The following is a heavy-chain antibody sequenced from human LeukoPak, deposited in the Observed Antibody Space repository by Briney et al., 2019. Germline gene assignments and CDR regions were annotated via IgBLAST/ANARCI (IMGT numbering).Heavy chain of an antibody. CDR3: AREDYYNSGGYYLDY. Sequence: SETLSLTCTVSGGSISSYYWSWIRQPPGNGLEWIGYIYYSGSTNYNPSLKSRVTISVDTSKNHFSLKLSSVTAADTAVYFCAREDYYNSGGYYLDYWGQGTLVTVSS. CDR2: IYYSGST. D-gene: IGHD3-22*01. J-gene: IGHJ4*02. CDR1: GGSISSYY. V-gene: IGHV4-59*08.